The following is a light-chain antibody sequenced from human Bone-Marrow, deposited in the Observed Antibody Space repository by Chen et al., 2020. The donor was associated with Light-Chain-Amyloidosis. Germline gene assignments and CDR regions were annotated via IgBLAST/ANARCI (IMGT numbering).Light chain of an antibody. J-gene: IGLJ2*01. Sequence: VLTQXPSVXGAPGERVTISCTGSKSNIGADNDVHWXQVPPGTAPKVVIYXYHKRXXXVPXXXSGXXSGTSASLAMTGLQAEDEAXYYCQSYXXXLSGVVFGGGTKLTVL. CDR1: KSNIGADND. CDR3: QSYXXXLSGVV. CDR2: XYH. V-gene: IGLV1-40*01.